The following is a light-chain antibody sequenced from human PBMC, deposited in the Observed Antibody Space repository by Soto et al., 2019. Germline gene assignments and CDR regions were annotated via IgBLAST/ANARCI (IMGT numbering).Light chain of an antibody. J-gene: IGLJ1*01. Sequence: QSVLTQPASVSGSPGQSITISCTGTSSDVGGYNYVSWYQQHPGKAPKLMIYDDSNRPSGVSDRFSGSKSGTTASLAITGLQAEDEADYYCQSYDSSLSGSGVFGTGTKVTVL. CDR2: DDS. CDR1: SSDVGGYNY. V-gene: IGLV2-14*01. CDR3: QSYDSSLSGSGV.